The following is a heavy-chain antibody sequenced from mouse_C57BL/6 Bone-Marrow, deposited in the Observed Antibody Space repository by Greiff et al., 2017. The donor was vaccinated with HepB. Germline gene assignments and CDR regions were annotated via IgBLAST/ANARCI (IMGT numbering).Heavy chain of an antibody. CDR2: IYPGSGNT. J-gene: IGHJ2*01. CDR3: ASRLYYFDY. V-gene: IGHV1-76*01. Sequence: QVQLQQSGAELVRPGASVKLSCKASGYTFTDYYINWVKQRPGQGLEWIARIYPGSGNTYYNEKFKGKATLTAEKSSSTAYMQLSSLTSEDSAVYFCASRLYYFDYWGQGTTLTVSS. CDR1: GYTFTDYY.